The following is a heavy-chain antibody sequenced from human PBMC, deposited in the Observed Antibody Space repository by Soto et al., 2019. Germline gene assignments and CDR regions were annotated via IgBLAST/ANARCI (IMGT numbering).Heavy chain of an antibody. CDR3: SRPPPRPQYGSGFGLDV. V-gene: IGHV5-51*01. J-gene: IGHJ6*02. CDR1: GYSFTSYW. Sequence: GESLKISCKGSGYSFTSYWIGWVRQMPGKGLEWVGIIYPGDSDTRYSPSFQGQVTISADKSISTASLQWSSLKASDTAMYYCSRPPPRPQYGSGFGLDVWGHGTAVTVSS. D-gene: IGHD3-10*01. CDR2: IYPGDSDT.